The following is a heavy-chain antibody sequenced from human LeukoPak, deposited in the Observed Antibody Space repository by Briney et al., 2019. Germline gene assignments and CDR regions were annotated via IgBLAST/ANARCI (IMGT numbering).Heavy chain of an antibody. CDR2: IYKSGTT. D-gene: IGHD6-19*01. J-gene: IGHJ4*02. V-gene: IGHV4-4*07. CDR1: GGSIGWDY. Sequence: PSESLSLTCTVSGGSIGWDYWSWIRQSAGKGLEWIGRIYKSGTTNYNPSFRSRVTMSVDTSKNHFSLTLTSVTAADTAVYYCARVGSSGWSNFDYWGQGTLVTVSS. CDR3: ARVGSSGWSNFDY.